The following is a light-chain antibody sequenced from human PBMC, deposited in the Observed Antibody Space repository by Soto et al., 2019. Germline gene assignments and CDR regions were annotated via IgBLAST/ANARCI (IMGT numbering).Light chain of an antibody. Sequence: QSVLTQPPSASGTPGQRVTISCSGSSSNIGSNYVYWYQQLPGTAPKLLIYSNNQRPSGVPDRFSGSKSDTSASLAISGLRSEDEADYYCASWDDRLNGPVFGGGTKLTVL. J-gene: IGLJ3*02. V-gene: IGLV1-47*02. CDR2: SNN. CDR3: ASWDDRLNGPV. CDR1: SSNIGSNY.